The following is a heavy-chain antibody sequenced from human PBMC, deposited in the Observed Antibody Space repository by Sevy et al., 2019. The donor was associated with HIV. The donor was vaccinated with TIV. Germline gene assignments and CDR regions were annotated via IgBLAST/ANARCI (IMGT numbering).Heavy chain of an antibody. CDR3: STYAGIAAAGRVFDY. CDR2: IRNKADSYTT. D-gene: IGHD6-13*01. J-gene: IGHJ4*02. CDR1: GFTFSDHY. V-gene: IGHV3-72*01. Sequence: GGSLRLSCAASGFTFSDHYMEWVRQAPGKGLEWVGRIRNKADSYTTEYAASVKGRFTISRDDSQNSLYLLMNSLKTEGTAVYYCSTYAGIAAAGRVFDYWGQGTLVTVSS.